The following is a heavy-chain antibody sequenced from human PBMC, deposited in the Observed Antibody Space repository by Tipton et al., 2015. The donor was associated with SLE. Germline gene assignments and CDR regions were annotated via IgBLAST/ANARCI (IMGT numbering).Heavy chain of an antibody. CDR1: GFTFSSYG. J-gene: IGHJ3*02. Sequence: SLRLSCAASGFTFSSYGMHWVRQAPGMGLEWVAVIWYDGTNKYYADSVKGRFTMSRDMSQNTLYLQMNSLTAEDTAVYYCARDLGRRGAFDIWGQGTMVTVSS. D-gene: IGHD3-10*01. V-gene: IGHV3-33*08. CDR2: IWYDGTNK. CDR3: ARDLGRRGAFDI.